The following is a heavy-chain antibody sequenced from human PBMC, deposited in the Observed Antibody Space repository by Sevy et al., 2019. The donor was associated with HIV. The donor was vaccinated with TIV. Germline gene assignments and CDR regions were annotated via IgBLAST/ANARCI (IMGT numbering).Heavy chain of an antibody. CDR3: AGHSIAPRSWYFDL. CDR2: LYYRGRT. V-gene: IGHV4-59*01. CDR1: GGSISSYY. Sequence: SETLSLTCTVSGGSISSYYWSWIRQPPGKGLEWIGYLYYRGRTNYNPSLKSRVTISVDTSRNQFSLKLNFVTAADSAVYYCAGHSIAPRSWYFDLWGRGTLVTVSS. D-gene: IGHD6-6*01. J-gene: IGHJ2*01.